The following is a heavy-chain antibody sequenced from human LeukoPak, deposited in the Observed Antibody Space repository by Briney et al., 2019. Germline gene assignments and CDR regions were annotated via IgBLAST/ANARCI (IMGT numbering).Heavy chain of an antibody. J-gene: IGHJ4*02. CDR2: IYAGDSDT. V-gene: IGHV5-51*01. CDR1: GFIFSNYW. CDR3: AKHYGGGYCSGGSCYSSFDY. D-gene: IGHD2-15*01. Sequence: GESLTISCKGSGFIFSNYWIGWVRQMPGEGLEWMGIIYAGDSDTIYSPSFQGQVTISADKSISTAYLQWSSLKASDTAMYYCAKHYGGGYCSGGSCYSSFDYWGQGTLVTVSS.